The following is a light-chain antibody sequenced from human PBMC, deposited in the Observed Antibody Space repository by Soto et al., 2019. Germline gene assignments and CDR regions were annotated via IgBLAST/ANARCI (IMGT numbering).Light chain of an antibody. V-gene: IGLV1-44*01. CDR3: AAGDDSLNGWV. Sequence: QSVLIQASSMSGTPGQRVTISCSGSSSNIGSNTVNWYQQVPGTAPKLLIYGNHERPSGVPDRFSGSKSGTSASLAISGLQSEDVADYYCAAGDDSLNGWVFGGGTKLTVL. J-gene: IGLJ3*02. CDR1: SSNIGSNT. CDR2: GNH.